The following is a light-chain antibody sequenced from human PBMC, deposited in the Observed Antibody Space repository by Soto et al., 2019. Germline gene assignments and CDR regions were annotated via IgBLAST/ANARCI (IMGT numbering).Light chain of an antibody. CDR1: SSDVGGYNY. V-gene: IGLV2-11*01. Sequence: QSVLTQPRSVSGSPGQSVTISCTGTSSDVGGYNYVSWYQQHPGKAPKLMIYDVNRRPSGVPDRFSGSKSGNTASLTISGLQAKDEADYYCCSYAGTYTLVFGGGTQLTVL. J-gene: IGLJ2*01. CDR3: CSYAGTYTLV. CDR2: DVN.